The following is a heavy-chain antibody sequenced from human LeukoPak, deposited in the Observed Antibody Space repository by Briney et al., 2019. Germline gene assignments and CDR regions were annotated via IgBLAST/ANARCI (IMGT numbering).Heavy chain of an antibody. CDR1: GFTFSSYG. CDR3: ARGITMIVVLDY. V-gene: IGHV3-23*01. Sequence: GGSLRLSCAASGFTFSSYGMSWVRQAPGKGLEWVSAVSGSGGSTYYADSVKGRFTISRDNSKNTLYLQMNSLRAEDTAVYYCARGITMIVVLDYWGQGTLVTVSS. CDR2: VSGSGGST. D-gene: IGHD3-22*01. J-gene: IGHJ4*02.